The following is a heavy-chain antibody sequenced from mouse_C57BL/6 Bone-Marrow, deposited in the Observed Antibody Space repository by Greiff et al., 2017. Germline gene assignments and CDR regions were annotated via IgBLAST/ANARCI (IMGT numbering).Heavy chain of an antibody. Sequence: EVQGVESGEGLVKPGGSLKLSCAASGFTFSSYAMSWVRQTPEKRLEWVAYISSGGDYIYYADTVKGRFTISRDNARNTLYLQMSSLKSEDTAMYYCTRDGYYDYAMDYWGQGASVTVS. J-gene: IGHJ4*01. CDR1: GFTFSSYA. CDR2: ISSGGDYI. V-gene: IGHV5-9-1*02. D-gene: IGHD2-3*01. CDR3: TRDGYYDYAMDY.